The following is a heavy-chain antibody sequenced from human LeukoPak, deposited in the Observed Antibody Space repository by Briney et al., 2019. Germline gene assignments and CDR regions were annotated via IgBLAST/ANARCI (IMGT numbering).Heavy chain of an antibody. CDR2: IYYSGST. CDR3: ASSPLYYYDSSGYYWFDY. J-gene: IGHJ4*02. CDR1: GGSFSGYY. Sequence: SETLSLTCAVYGGSFSGYYWSWIRQPPGKGLEWIGYIYYSGSTNYNPSLKSRVTISVDTSKNQFSLKLSSVTAADTAVYYCASSPLYYYDSSGYYWFDYWGQGTLVTVSS. V-gene: IGHV4-59*01. D-gene: IGHD3-22*01.